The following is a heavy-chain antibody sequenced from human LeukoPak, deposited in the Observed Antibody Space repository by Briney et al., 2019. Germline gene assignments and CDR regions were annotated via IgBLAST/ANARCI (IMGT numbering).Heavy chain of an antibody. J-gene: IGHJ6*03. D-gene: IGHD3-16*01. CDR1: GGSITSTTDS. Sequence: SETLSLTCAVSGGSITSTTDSWAWIRQSPGKGLEWIGSIYSSGQSYYKVSLRSRVTMSVDTSKDLFSLKLTSVTAADTAVYYCARAPVSTAYLHYYSMDVWGKGTMVTVSS. CDR2: IYSSGQS. CDR3: ARAPVSTAYLHYYSMDV. V-gene: IGHV4-39*07.